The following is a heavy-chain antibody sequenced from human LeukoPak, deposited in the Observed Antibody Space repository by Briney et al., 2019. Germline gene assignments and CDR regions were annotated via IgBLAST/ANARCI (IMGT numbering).Heavy chain of an antibody. CDR1: GGSFSGYY. D-gene: IGHD6-13*01. CDR2: INHSGST. V-gene: IGHV4-34*01. CDR3: ARVYSSSWYGSIRLFDY. J-gene: IGHJ4*02. Sequence: SSETLSLTCAVYGGSFSGYYWSWIRQPPGKGLEWIGEINHSGSTNYNPSLKSRVTISVDRSKNQFSLKLKSVTAADTAVYYCARVYSSSWYGSIRLFDYWGQGTLVTVSS.